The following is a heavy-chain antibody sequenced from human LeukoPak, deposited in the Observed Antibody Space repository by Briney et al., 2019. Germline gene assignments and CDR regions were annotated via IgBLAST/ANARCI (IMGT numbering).Heavy chain of an antibody. CDR1: GFTFRNYG. CDR3: AKDRETTASGTFDY. D-gene: IGHD6-13*01. J-gene: IGHJ4*02. Sequence: GGSLRLSCAASGFTFRNYGMHCLRQALGKGLEWAAVISDDGSNKNYADSVKGRFTISRDNSNNTLYLQMNSLRAEDTAVYYCAKDRETTASGTFDYWGQGTLVTVSS. V-gene: IGHV3-30*18. CDR2: ISDDGSNK.